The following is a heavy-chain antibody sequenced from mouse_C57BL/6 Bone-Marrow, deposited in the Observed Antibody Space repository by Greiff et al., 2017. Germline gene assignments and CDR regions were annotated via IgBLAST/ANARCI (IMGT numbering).Heavy chain of an antibody. V-gene: IGHV1-69*01. CDR1: GYTFTSYW. CDR2: IDPSDSYT. J-gene: IGHJ2*01. Sequence: VQLQQPGAELVMPGASVKLSCKASGYTFTSYWMHWVKQRPGQGLEWIGEIDPSDSYTNYNQKFKGKSTLTVDKSSSTAYRQLSSLTSEDSAVYYCAREDDGYYPDYWGQGTTLTVSS. CDR3: AREDDGYYPDY. D-gene: IGHD2-3*01.